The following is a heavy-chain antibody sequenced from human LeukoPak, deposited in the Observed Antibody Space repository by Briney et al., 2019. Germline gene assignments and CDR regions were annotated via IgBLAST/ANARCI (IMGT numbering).Heavy chain of an antibody. CDR1: GFTVSSNY. CDR3: ARRGYSSGWNRFDY. V-gene: IGHV3-53*01. D-gene: IGHD6-25*01. CDR2: IHSGGST. J-gene: IGHJ4*02. Sequence: GGSLRLSCAASGFTVSSNYMSWVRQAPGKGLEWVSVIHSGGSTYYADSVKGRFTISRDNAKNSLYLQMNSLRAEDTAVYYCARRGYSSGWNRFDYWGQGTLVTVSS.